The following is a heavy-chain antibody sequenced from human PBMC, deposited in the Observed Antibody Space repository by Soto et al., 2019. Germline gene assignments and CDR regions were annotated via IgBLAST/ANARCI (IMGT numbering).Heavy chain of an antibody. V-gene: IGHV3-20*04. D-gene: IGHD6-13*01. J-gene: IGHJ6*02. CDR1: GFPCISYA. CDR2: INWNGGST. CDR3: ARVRSSSWYDPGIDYYYGMDV. Sequence: PGGSLRLSCAASGFPCISYAMSWVRQAPGKGLEWVSGINWNGGSTGYADSVKGRFTISRDNAKNSLYLQMSSLRAEDTALYYCARVRSSSWYDPGIDYYYGMDVWGQGTTVTVSS.